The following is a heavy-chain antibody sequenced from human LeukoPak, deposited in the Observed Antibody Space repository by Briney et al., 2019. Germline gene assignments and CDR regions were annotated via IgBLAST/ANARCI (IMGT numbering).Heavy chain of an antibody. Sequence: SETLSLTCTVSGGSISSSSYYWGWIRQPPGKGLEWIGSIYYSGSTYYNPSLKSRVTISVDTSKNQFSLKLSSVTAADTAVYYCARVRYSSGWYEIDYWGQGTLVTVSS. D-gene: IGHD6-19*01. CDR1: GGSISSSSYY. CDR2: IYYSGST. CDR3: ARVRYSSGWYEIDY. V-gene: IGHV4-39*07. J-gene: IGHJ4*02.